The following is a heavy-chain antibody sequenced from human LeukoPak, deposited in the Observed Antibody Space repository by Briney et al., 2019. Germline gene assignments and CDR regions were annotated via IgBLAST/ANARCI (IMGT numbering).Heavy chain of an antibody. CDR1: GFTFSSYG. Sequence: GRSLRLSCAASGFTFSSYGMHWVRQAPGKGLEWVAVIWYDGSNKYYADSVRGRFTISRDNSKNTLYLQMNSLRAEDTAAYYCAKAFGSSRYWYFDLWGRGTLVTVSS. J-gene: IGHJ2*01. V-gene: IGHV3-33*06. CDR3: AKAFGSSRYWYFDL. D-gene: IGHD6-13*01. CDR2: IWYDGSNK.